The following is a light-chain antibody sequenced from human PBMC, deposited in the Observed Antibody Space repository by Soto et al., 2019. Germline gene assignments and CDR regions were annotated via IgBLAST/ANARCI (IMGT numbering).Light chain of an antibody. CDR1: QSVSSSY. V-gene: IGKV3-20*01. CDR2: GAS. J-gene: IGKJ2*01. CDR3: QQYDGSMYT. Sequence: EIVLTQSPGTPSLSPGERATLSCRASQSVSSSYLAWYQQKPGQAPRLLIYGASSRATGIPDRFSGSGSGTDFTLTISRLEPEDFAVYYCQQYDGSMYTFGQGTKLEFK.